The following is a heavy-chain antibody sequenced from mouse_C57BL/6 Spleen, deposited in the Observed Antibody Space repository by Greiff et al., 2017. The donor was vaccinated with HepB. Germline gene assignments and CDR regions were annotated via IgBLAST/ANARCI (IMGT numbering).Heavy chain of an antibody. Sequence: QVQLKQPGAELVKPGASVKLSCKASGYTFTSYWMHWVKQRPGQGLEWIGMIHPNSGSTNYNEKFKSKATLTVDKSSSTAYMQLSSLTSEDSAVYYCASGIYYYGSSYGDAMDYWGQGTSVTVSS. V-gene: IGHV1-64*01. CDR3: ASGIYYYGSSYGDAMDY. CDR1: GYTFTSYW. J-gene: IGHJ4*01. CDR2: IHPNSGST. D-gene: IGHD1-1*01.